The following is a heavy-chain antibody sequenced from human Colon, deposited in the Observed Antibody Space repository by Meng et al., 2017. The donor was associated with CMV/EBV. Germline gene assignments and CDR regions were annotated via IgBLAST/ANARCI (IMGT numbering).Heavy chain of an antibody. V-gene: IGHV3-21*01. CDR2: IGSSGGGI. CDR1: GFSFSRYS. J-gene: IGHJ4*02. D-gene: IGHD3-16*02. Sequence: GESLKISCAASGFSFSRYSMNWLRQAPGKGLEWVSSIGSSGGGIYYPDSVKGRFTISRDHARNALYLEMSSLRAEDTAVYYCTRDRLEGDFSGPGFWGQGTLVTVSS. CDR3: TRDRLEGDFSGPGF.